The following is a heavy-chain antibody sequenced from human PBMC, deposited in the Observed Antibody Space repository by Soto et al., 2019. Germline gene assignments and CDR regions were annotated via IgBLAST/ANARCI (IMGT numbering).Heavy chain of an antibody. CDR2: IYYSRST. V-gene: IGHV4-61*01. CDR3: ARGAWGSGYARRPFDY. J-gene: IGHJ4*01. Sequence: SETLSLTCTVSGGSVSSGSYYWSWIRQPPGKGLEWIGYIYYSRSTNYNPSLKSRVTISVDTSKSQFSLKLSSVTAADTAVYYRARGAWGSGYARRPFDYWGHGTLVTVSS. D-gene: IGHD5-12*01. CDR1: GGSVSSGSYY.